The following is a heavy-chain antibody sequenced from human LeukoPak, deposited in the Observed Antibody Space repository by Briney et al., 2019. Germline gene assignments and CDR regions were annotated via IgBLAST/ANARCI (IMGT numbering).Heavy chain of an antibody. D-gene: IGHD3-16*01. CDR3: ARAGGSRYYYAMDV. J-gene: IGHJ6*02. V-gene: IGHV3-9*01. CDR2: ISWNSDSV. Sequence: GGSLRLSCAASGFTFDDYGMHWVRQAPGKGLEWVSGISWNSDSVGYADSVKGRFTISRDNAENSLYLQMNSLRAEDTAFYYCARAGGSRYYYAMDVWGQGTTVTVSS. CDR1: GFTFDDYG.